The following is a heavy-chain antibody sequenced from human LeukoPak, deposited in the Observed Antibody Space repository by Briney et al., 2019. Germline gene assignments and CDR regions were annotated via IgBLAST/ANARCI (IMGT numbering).Heavy chain of an antibody. J-gene: IGHJ4*02. CDR3: ARVSRKSSIAARYYFDY. CDR1: GYTFTSDY. CDR2: INPGGGGT. Sequence: VSVKVSCKASGYTFTSDYMHWGRQGPGQGLERMGLINPGGGGTNYAQKLKGRVTMTSDTSTSTVYMELSSLRSEDTAVYYCARVSRKSSIAARYYFDYWGQGTLVTVSS. D-gene: IGHD6-6*01. V-gene: IGHV1-46*04.